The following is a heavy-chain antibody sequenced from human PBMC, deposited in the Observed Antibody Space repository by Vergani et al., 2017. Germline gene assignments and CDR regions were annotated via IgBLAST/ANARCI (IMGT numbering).Heavy chain of an antibody. CDR3: AIVTDYYESSGYYLDY. CDR2: FDPEHGEV. CDR1: GYSLTELT. V-gene: IGHV1-24*01. J-gene: IGHJ4*02. Sequence: QVQLVQSGSEVRKPGASVKVSCQVSGYSLTELTIHWVRQAPGKGLEWMGGFDPEHGEVTFAHHIQGRVTMTEDRSTDTAYMELSSLRPEETALYYCAIVTDYYESSGYYLDYWGQGTLVTVSS. D-gene: IGHD3-22*01.